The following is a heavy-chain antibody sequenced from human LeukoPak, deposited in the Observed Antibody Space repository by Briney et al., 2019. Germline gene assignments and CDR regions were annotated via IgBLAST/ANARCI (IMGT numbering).Heavy chain of an antibody. J-gene: IGHJ6*03. CDR3: ARGESEQQPNDYYYYYYMDV. CDR1: GFNFSSYP. D-gene: IGHD6-13*01. CDR2: IGSNGDGI. V-gene: IGHV3-64*01. Sequence: PGGSLRLSCAASGFNFSSYPMHWVRQAPGKGLEYVSVIGSNGDGIYYANSVKGRFTISRDNSKNTLYLQMGSLRTGDMAVYYCARGESEQQPNDYYYYYYMDVWGKGTTVTISS.